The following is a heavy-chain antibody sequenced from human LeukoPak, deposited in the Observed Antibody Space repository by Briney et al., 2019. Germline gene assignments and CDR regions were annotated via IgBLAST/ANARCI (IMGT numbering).Heavy chain of an antibody. Sequence: RPGGSLRLSCAASGFTFSSYWMYWVRQAPGKGLVWVSRINPEGSSTTYADSVKGRFSISRDNAKNTLYLQMNSLRAEDTAVYYCARSSGLGFEYWGQGTLVTVSS. CDR2: INPEGSST. J-gene: IGHJ4*02. CDR1: GFTFSSYW. D-gene: IGHD6-19*01. V-gene: IGHV3-74*01. CDR3: ARSSGLGFEY.